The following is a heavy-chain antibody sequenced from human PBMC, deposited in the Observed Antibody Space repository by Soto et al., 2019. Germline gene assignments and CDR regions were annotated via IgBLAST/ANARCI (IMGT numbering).Heavy chain of an antibody. V-gene: IGHV4-59*01. CDR2: IYYSGST. J-gene: IGHJ4*02. Sequence: SETLSLTCTVSGGSISSYYWSWIRQPPGKGLEWIGYIYYSGSTNYNPSLKSRVTISVDTSKNQFSLKLSSVTAADTAVYYCARGPGSSSWYPFDYWRQGTLVTVSS. CDR1: GGSISSYY. CDR3: ARGPGSSSWYPFDY. D-gene: IGHD6-13*01.